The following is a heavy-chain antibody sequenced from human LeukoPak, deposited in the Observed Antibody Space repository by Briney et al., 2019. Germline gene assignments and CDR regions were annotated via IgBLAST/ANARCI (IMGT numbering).Heavy chain of an antibody. CDR3: ARASLGYYGSGSMYGMDV. CDR1: GGSISSGDYY. J-gene: IGHJ6*02. Sequence: SQTLSLPCTVSGGSISSGDYYWSWIRQPPGKGLEWIGYIYYSGSTYYNPSLKSRVTISVDTSKNRFSLKLSSVTAAGTAVYYCARASLGYYGSGSMYGMDVWGQGTTVTVSS. V-gene: IGHV4-30-4*01. D-gene: IGHD3-10*01. CDR2: IYYSGST.